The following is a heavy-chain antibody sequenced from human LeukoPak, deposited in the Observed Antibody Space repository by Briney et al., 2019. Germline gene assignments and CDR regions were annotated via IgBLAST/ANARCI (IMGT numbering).Heavy chain of an antibody. CDR2: ISSSGSTI. Sequence: GGSLRLSCAASGFTFSSYEMNWVRQAPGKGLEWVSYISSSGSTIYYSDSVKGRFTISRDNAKNSLYLQMNSLRAEDTAVYYCARDHMGTFDYWGQGTLVTVSS. V-gene: IGHV3-48*03. CDR3: ARDHMGTFDY. J-gene: IGHJ4*02. CDR1: GFTFSSYE. D-gene: IGHD7-27*01.